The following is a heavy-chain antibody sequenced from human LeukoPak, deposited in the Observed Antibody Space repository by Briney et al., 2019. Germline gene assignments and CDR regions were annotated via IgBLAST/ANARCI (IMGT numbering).Heavy chain of an antibody. J-gene: IGHJ4*02. D-gene: IGHD1-7*01. CDR3: ASSRTGTFDY. V-gene: IGHV4-39*01. Sequence: SETLSLTCTVSGGSIRSSSYYWGWIRQPPGKGLEWIGNIYYSGSTYYTPSLKSRVTISVDTSKNQFSVKLSSVTAADTAVYYCASSRTGTFDYWGQGTLVTVYS. CDR2: IYYSGST. CDR1: GGSIRSSSYY.